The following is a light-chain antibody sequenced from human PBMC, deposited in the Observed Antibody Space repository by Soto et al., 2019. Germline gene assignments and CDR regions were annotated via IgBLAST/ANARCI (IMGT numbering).Light chain of an antibody. V-gene: IGLV2-8*01. J-gene: IGLJ1*01. Sequence: QSVLTQPRSASGSPGQSVTISCTGTSSDVGGYNYVSWYQQHPGKAPKLMIYEVSKRPSGVPDRFSGSKSGNTASLTVSGLQAEDEADYYCSSYAGSNGGVFGTGTKLTVL. CDR2: EVS. CDR3: SSYAGSNGGV. CDR1: SSDVGGYNY.